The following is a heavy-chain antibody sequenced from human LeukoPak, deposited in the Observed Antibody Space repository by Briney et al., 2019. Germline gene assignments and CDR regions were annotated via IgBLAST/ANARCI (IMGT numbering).Heavy chain of an antibody. V-gene: IGHV1-3*01. CDR1: GYTFTSYA. J-gene: IGHJ4*02. D-gene: IGHD6-6*01. CDR3: ARGGSSSFSY. CDR2: INAGNGNT. Sequence: ASVKVSCKASGYTFTSYAMHWVRQAPGQRREWMGWINAGNGNTKYSQKFQDRVTITRDTSASTAYMDLSSLRSEDTAIYYCARGGSSSFSYWGQGTLVTVSS.